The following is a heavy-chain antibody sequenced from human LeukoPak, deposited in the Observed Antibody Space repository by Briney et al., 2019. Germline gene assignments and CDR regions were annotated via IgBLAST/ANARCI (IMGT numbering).Heavy chain of an antibody. CDR1: GVSISSSSYY. V-gene: IGHV4-39*01. CDR2: INYSGNT. D-gene: IGHD3-10*01. Sequence: PSETLSLTCTVSGVSISSSSYYWAWIRQPPGKGLEWIGSINYSGNTYYNPSLKSRVTISVDTSKNQFSLKLSSVTAADTAVYYCARYYYGSNWLDPWGQGTLVTVSS. J-gene: IGHJ5*02. CDR3: ARYYYGSNWLDP.